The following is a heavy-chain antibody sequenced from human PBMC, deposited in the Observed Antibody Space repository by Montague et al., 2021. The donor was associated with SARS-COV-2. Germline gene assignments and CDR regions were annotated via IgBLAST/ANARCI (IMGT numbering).Heavy chain of an antibody. Sequence: SETLSLTCTVSGAFITSHYWSWIRQPPGKGLEWIGNVFSGGNSKYKPSLKSRVTLSVDTSKNQFSLKLTSVTTADTALYYCVRDLYCRSTGCIGNAFDVWGQGTMVSVFS. CDR1: GAFITSHY. CDR2: VFSGGNS. D-gene: IGHD2-2*01. CDR3: VRDLYCRSTGCIGNAFDV. V-gene: IGHV4-59*11. J-gene: IGHJ3*01.